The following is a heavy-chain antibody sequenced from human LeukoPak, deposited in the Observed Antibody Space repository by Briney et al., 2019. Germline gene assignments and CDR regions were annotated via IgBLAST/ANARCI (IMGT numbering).Heavy chain of an antibody. J-gene: IGHJ4*02. V-gene: IGHV3-48*03. CDR2: ISSSGSTI. CDR1: GFTFSSYE. Sequence: GGSLRLSCAASGFTFSSYEMNWVRQAPGKGLEWVSYISSSGSTIYYADSVKGRFTISRDNSKNTLYLQMNSLRAEDTGTYFCARDSRLGYGAIPPVDSWGQGTRVTVSS. CDR3: ARDSRLGYGAIPPVDS. D-gene: IGHD4-17*01.